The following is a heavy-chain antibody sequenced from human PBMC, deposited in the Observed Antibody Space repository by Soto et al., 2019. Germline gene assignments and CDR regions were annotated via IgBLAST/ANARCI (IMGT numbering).Heavy chain of an antibody. V-gene: IGHV1-2*04. Sequence: GASVKVSCKASGYTFTGYYMHWVRQAPGQGLEWMGWIHPNSGGTNYAQKFQGWVTMTRDTSMSTVYMELSSLRSEDTAVYYCARVYCSGGSCYGIDYWGQGTLVTVSS. CDR3: ARVYCSGGSCYGIDY. CDR2: IHPNSGGT. J-gene: IGHJ4*02. D-gene: IGHD2-15*01. CDR1: GYTFTGYY.